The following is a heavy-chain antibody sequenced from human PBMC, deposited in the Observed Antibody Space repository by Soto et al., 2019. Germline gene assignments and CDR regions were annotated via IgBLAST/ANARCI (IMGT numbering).Heavy chain of an antibody. D-gene: IGHD5-12*01. V-gene: IGHV3-48*02. CDR2: ISSSSSTI. CDR1: GFTFSSYS. CDR3: ARGFTMGLQFNYDFDY. J-gene: IGHJ4*02. Sequence: EVQLVESGGGLVQPGGSLRLSCAASGFTFSSYSMNWVRQAPGKGLEWVSYISSSSSTIYYADSVKGRFTISRDNAKNSLYLQMNSLRDEDTAVYYCARGFTMGLQFNYDFDYWGQGTLVTVSS.